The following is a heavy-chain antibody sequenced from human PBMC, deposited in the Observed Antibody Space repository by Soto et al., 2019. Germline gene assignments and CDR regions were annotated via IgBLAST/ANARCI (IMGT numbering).Heavy chain of an antibody. J-gene: IGHJ5*02. V-gene: IGHV4-59*01. CDR1: GGSIRSYY. D-gene: IGHD6-13*01. CDR3: ARDIRAAAYNWFDP. CDR2: IYNSGSP. Sequence: PSETLSLTCTVSGGSIRSYYWTWIRQPPGKGLEWIGYIYNSGSPNYNPSLRSRVTMSLLTSKNQFSLKLTSVTAADTAVYYCARDIRAAAYNWFDPWGQGILVTVSS.